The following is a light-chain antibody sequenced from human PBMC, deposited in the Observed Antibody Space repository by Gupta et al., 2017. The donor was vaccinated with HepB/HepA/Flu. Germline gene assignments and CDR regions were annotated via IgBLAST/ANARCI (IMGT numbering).Light chain of an antibody. Sequence: EIVMTQSPATRSVSPGERATLSCRASQSVSSNLAWYQQKPGQAPRLLIYGASTRATGIPARFSGSGSGTEFTLTISSLQSEDFAVYYCQQYNNWPPGTFGQGTKVEIK. J-gene: IGKJ1*01. CDR3: QQYNNWPPGT. V-gene: IGKV3-15*01. CDR1: QSVSSN. CDR2: GAS.